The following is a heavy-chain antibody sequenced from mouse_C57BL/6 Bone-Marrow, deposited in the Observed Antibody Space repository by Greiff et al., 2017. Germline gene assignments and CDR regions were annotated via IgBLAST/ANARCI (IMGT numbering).Heavy chain of an antibody. CDR2: ILPGSGST. D-gene: IGHD1-1*01. CDR3: ARGGVYYYGSSYDGFAY. CDR1: GYTFTGYW. J-gene: IGHJ3*01. Sequence: QVQLQQSGAELMKPGASVKLSCKATGYTFTGYWIEWVKQRPGHGLEWIGEILPGSGSTNYNEKFKGKATFTADTSSNTAYMQLSSLTTEDSAIYYCARGGVYYYGSSYDGFAYWGQGTLVTVSA. V-gene: IGHV1-9*01.